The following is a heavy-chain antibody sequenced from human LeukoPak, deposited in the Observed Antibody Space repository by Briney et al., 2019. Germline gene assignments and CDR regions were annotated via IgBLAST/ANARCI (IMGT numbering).Heavy chain of an antibody. CDR3: AYDRRGIVGATSGFDY. J-gene: IGHJ4*02. D-gene: IGHD1-26*01. V-gene: IGHV3-30*02. CDR1: GFTFSSYG. CDR2: IRYDGSNK. Sequence: PGGSLRLSCAASGFTFSSYGMHWVRQAPGKGLGWVAFIRYDGSNKYYADSVKGRFTISRDNSKNTLYLQMNSLRAEDTAVYYCAYDRRGIVGATSGFDYWGQGTLVTVSS.